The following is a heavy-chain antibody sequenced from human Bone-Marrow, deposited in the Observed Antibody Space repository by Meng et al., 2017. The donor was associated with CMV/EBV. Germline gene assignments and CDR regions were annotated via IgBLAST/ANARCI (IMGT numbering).Heavy chain of an antibody. CDR1: GYTFTGYY. D-gene: IGHD3-10*01. CDR2: INPNSGGT. Sequence: ASVKVSCKASGYTFTGYYMHWVRQAPGQGLEWMGWINPNSGGTNYAQKFQGRVTMTRDTSISTAYMELSRLRSDDTAVYYCARDRVTMVRGVGYYYYGMDVWGQGTTVNVSS. J-gene: IGHJ6*02. CDR3: ARDRVTMVRGVGYYYYGMDV. V-gene: IGHV1-2*02.